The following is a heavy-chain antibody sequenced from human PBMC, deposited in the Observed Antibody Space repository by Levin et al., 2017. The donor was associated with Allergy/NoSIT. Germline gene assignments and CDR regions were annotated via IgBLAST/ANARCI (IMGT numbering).Heavy chain of an antibody. CDR3: ARGRIAAYNWFDP. V-gene: IGHV3-48*01. D-gene: IGHD6-25*01. CDR2: ISSSSSTI. J-gene: IGHJ5*02. CDR1: GFTFSSYS. Sequence: PGGSLRLSCAASGFTFSSYSMNWVRQAPGKGLEWVSYISSSSSTIYYADSVKGRFTISRDNAKNSLYLQMNSLRAEDTAVYYCARGRIAAYNWFDPWGQGTLVTVSS.